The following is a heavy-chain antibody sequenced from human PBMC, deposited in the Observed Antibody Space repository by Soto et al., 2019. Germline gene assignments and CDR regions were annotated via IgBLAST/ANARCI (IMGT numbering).Heavy chain of an antibody. CDR2: ISYDGSNK. V-gene: IGHV3-30-3*01. Sequence: QVQLVESGGGVVQPRRSLRLSCAASGFTFSSYAMHWVRQAPGKGLEWVAVISYDGSNKYYADSVKGRFTISRDNSKNTLYLQMNSLRAEDTAVYYCARGPGNGDRDYWGQGTLVTVSS. J-gene: IGHJ4*02. CDR1: GFTFSSYA. D-gene: IGHD4-17*01. CDR3: ARGPGNGDRDY.